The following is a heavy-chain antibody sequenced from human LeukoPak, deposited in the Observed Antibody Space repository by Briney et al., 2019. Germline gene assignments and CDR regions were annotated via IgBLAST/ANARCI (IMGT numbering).Heavy chain of an antibody. V-gene: IGHV4-39*01. CDR2: IYTSGST. CDR3: ARNNWQQLVLDSYWFDP. CDR1: GASISRSSHY. Sequence: PSETLSLTCTVSGASISRSSHYWGWIRQPAGKGLEWIGRIYTSGSTYYNPSLKSRVTISVDTSKNQFSLKLSSVTAADTAVYYCARNNWQQLVLDSYWFDPWGQGTLVTVSS. D-gene: IGHD6-13*01. J-gene: IGHJ5*02.